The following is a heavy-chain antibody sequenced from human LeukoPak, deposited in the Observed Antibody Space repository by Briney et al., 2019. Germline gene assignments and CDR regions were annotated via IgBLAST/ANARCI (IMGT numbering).Heavy chain of an antibody. Sequence: ASVKVSCKPSAYTFTGDYIHWVRQAPGQGLEWMGWINHNSGGTKYAEKFKGGFTMTRDTSISTTYVDLASLTSDDTAVYYCARGSPKPIMGAIDQWGQGTLVTVSS. D-gene: IGHD1-26*01. CDR2: INHNSGGT. J-gene: IGHJ4*02. CDR1: AYTFTGDY. V-gene: IGHV1-2*02. CDR3: ARGSPKPIMGAIDQ.